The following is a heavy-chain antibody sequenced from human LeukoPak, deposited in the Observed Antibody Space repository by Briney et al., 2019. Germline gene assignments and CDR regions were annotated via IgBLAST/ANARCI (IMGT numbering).Heavy chain of an antibody. J-gene: IGHJ4*02. Sequence: ASVKVSCKASGYTFTSYDINWVRQATGQGLEWMGWMNPNSGNTGYAQKFQGRVTMTRNTSISTAYMELSSLRSDDTAVYYCAREQLYCSGGSCYSVSDYWGQGTLVTVSS. CDR1: GYTFTSYD. CDR3: AREQLYCSGGSCYSVSDY. V-gene: IGHV1-8*01. D-gene: IGHD2-15*01. CDR2: MNPNSGNT.